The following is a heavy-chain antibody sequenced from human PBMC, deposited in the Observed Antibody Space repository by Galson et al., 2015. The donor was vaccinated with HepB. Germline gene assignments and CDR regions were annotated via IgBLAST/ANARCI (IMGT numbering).Heavy chain of an antibody. D-gene: IGHD2-15*01. CDR3: ATLGGPLVVAATPFRDY. V-gene: IGHV1-69-2*01. J-gene: IGHJ4*02. CDR2: VDPEDGET. Sequence: VKVSCKVSGYTFTDYYMHWVQQAPGKGLEWMGLVDPEDGETIYAEKFQGRVTITADTSTDTAYMELSSLRSEDTAVYYCATLGGPLVVAATPFRDYWGQVTLVTVSS. CDR1: GYTFTDYY.